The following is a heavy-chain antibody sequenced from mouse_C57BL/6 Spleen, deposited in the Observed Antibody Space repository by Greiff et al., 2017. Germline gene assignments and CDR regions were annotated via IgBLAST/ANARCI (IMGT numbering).Heavy chain of an antibody. CDR2: ISSGGSYT. J-gene: IGHJ2*01. Sequence: EVKLMESGGDLVKPGGSLKLSCAASGFTFSSYAMSWVRQTPDKRLEWVATISSGGSYTYYPDSVKGRFTISRDNAKNTLYLQMSSLKSEDTAMXYCARQTSGDFDDWGQGTTLTVSS. CDR3: ARQTSGDFDD. V-gene: IGHV5-6*01. CDR1: GFTFSSYA.